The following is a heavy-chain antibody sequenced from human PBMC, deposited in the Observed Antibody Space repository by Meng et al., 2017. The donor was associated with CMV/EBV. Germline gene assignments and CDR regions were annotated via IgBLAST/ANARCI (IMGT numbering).Heavy chain of an antibody. J-gene: IGHJ4*02. CDR3: ARSQVN. CDR1: GFTVSSNY. Sequence: GGSLRLSCAASGFTVSSNYMSWVRQAPGKGLEWVSVIYSSGSTYYADSVKGQFTISRDNSKNTLYLHMNSLRAEDTAVYYCARSQVNWGQGTLVTVSS. V-gene: IGHV3-66*02. D-gene: IGHD2-21*01. CDR2: IYSSGST.